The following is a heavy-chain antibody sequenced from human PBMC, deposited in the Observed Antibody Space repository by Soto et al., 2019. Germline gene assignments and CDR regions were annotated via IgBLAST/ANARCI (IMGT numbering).Heavy chain of an antibody. CDR3: ACIFSGGCSYGFYYYGMDV. CDR2: IFYSGST. D-gene: IGHD5-18*01. Sequence: SETLSLTCTVSGGSISSSSYYWGWIRQPPGKGLEWIGSIFYSGSTYYNPSLKSRVTISLDTSKNQFSLKLSSVTAADTAVYYCACIFSGGCSYGFYYYGMDVWGQGTTVTVS. J-gene: IGHJ6*02. V-gene: IGHV4-39*01. CDR1: GGSISSSSYY.